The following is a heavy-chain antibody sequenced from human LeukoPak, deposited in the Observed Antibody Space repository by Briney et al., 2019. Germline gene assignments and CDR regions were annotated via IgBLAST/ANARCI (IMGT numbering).Heavy chain of an antibody. CDR1: GGSITIY. Sequence: SETLSLTCAVSGGSITIYWGWIRQPPGKGLEWIGSISHSGSTYYTPSLKSRVTISLDTSKNQFSLKLTSVTATDTAVYYCARDAGRFDPWGQGTLVTVSS. V-gene: IGHV4-38-2*02. CDR3: ARDAGRFDP. J-gene: IGHJ5*02. CDR2: ISHSGST.